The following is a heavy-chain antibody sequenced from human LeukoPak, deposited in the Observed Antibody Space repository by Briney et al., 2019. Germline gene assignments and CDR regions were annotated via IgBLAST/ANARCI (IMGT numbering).Heavy chain of an antibody. J-gene: IGHJ4*02. CDR3: ASFTTGTTGEFYFDY. D-gene: IGHD1-1*01. Sequence: GSVKVSCKVSGYTLTELSIHWVRQAPGKGLEWMGGFDPENGEIIYAQKFQGRVTMTEDTSTDTAYMELSSLRSEDTAVYYCASFTTGTTGEFYFDYWGQGTLVTVSS. CDR2: FDPENGEI. V-gene: IGHV1-24*01. CDR1: GYTLTELS.